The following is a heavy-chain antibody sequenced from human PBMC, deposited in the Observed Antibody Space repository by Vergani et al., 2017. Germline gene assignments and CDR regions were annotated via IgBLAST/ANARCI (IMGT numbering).Heavy chain of an antibody. CDR2: ISSSSSYI. CDR1: GFTVSSNY. Sequence: EVQLVESGGGLVQPGGSLRLSCAASGFTVSSNYMSWVRQAPGKGLEWVSSISSSSSYIYYADSVKGRFTISRDNAKNSLYLQMNSLRAEDTAVYYCARADEWLSNYYYYYMDVWGKGTTVTVSS. CDR3: ARADEWLSNYYYYYMDV. D-gene: IGHD3-3*01. J-gene: IGHJ6*03. V-gene: IGHV3-21*01.